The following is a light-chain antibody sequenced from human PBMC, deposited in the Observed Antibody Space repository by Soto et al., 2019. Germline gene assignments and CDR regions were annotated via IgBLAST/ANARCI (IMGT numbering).Light chain of an antibody. CDR1: QSVSSN. CDR2: GAS. Sequence: DIVMTQSPATLSVSPGERVTLSCRASQSVSSNLAWYQQKPGQAPRLLIYGASTRATGIPARFSGSGSGTECILTISSLQSEDFAVYYCQQYNNWPQTFGQGTKVDIK. V-gene: IGKV3-15*01. CDR3: QQYNNWPQT. J-gene: IGKJ1*01.